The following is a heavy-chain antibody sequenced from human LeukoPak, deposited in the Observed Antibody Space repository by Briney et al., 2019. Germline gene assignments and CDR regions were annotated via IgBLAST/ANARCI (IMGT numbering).Heavy chain of an antibody. V-gene: IGHV1-18*01. CDR1: SYTLTSYG. CDR3: ARNRGERSGSLDAFDI. J-gene: IGHJ3*02. CDR2: ISAYNGNT. Sequence: ASVTVSFKASSYTLTSYGISWVRQAPGQGLEWMGWISAYNGNTNYAQKLQGRVTMTTDTSTSTAYMELRSLRSDDTAVYYCARNRGERSGSLDAFDIWGQGTMVTVSS. D-gene: IGHD2/OR15-2a*01.